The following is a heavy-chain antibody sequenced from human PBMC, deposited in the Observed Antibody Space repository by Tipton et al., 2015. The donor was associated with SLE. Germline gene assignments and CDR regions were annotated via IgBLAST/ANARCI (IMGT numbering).Heavy chain of an antibody. Sequence: TLSLTCTVSGGSISSSSYYWGWIRQPPGKGLEWIGSIYYSGSTNYNPSLKSRVTMSVDTSKNQFSLKLSSVTAADTAVYYCAREGSTSPQYYYYYMDVWGQGTTVTVSS. CDR2: IYYSGST. CDR1: GGSISSSSYY. V-gene: IGHV4-39*07. J-gene: IGHJ6*02. CDR3: AREGSTSPQYYYYYMDV.